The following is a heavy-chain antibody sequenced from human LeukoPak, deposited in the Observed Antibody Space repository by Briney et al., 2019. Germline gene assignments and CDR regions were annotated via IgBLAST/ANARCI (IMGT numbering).Heavy chain of an antibody. J-gene: IGHJ5*02. D-gene: IGHD3-10*01. V-gene: IGHV3-7*03. Sequence: PGGSLRLSCAASGFTFSSFWMSWVRQAPGEGLEWVANIKQVGSEKYNVDSVKGRFTISRDNAKNSLYLQMNSLRAEDTAVYYCARYALWFGPHNWFDPWGQGTLVTVSS. CDR3: ARYALWFGPHNWFDP. CDR1: GFTFSSFW. CDR2: IKQVGSEK.